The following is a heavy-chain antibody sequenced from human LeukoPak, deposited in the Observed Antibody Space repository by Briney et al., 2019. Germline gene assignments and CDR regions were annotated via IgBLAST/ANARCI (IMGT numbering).Heavy chain of an antibody. CDR2: ISAYNGNT. CDR1: GYTFTGYY. CDR3: ARTEYYDILT. V-gene: IGHV1-18*04. Sequence: ASVKVSCKASGYTFTGYYMHWVRQAPGQGLEWMGWISAYNGNTNYAQKLQGRVTMTTDTSTSTAYMELRSLRSDDTAVYYCARTEYYDILTWGQGTLVTVSS. J-gene: IGHJ4*02. D-gene: IGHD3-9*01.